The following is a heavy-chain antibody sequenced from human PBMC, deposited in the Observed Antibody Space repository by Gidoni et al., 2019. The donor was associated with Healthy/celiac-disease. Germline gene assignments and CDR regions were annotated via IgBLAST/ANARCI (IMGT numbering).Heavy chain of an antibody. J-gene: IGHJ4*02. CDR2: ISWDDGST. Sequence: EAQLVESGGVVVQPGGSLRLSCAASGFTFHDYTMHWVRQAPGKGLECVSLISWDDGSTYYADSVKGRFTISRDNSKNSLYLQMNSLRTEDTALYSCAKGFDYSNTPRPDYWGQGTLVTVSS. V-gene: IGHV3-43*01. CDR1: GFTFHDYT. CDR3: AKGFDYSNTPRPDY. D-gene: IGHD4-4*01.